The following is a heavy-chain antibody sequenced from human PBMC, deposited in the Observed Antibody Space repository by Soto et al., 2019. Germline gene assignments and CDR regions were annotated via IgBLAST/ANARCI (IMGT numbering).Heavy chain of an antibody. CDR2: IYRTGST. CDR1: GASFTSNDW. J-gene: IGHJ4*02. D-gene: IGHD1-7*01. Sequence: SETLSLTCAVSGASFTSNDWWTWVRQPPGRGLEWIGEIYRTGSTNYNPSLKSRVTISLDKSENQFSLKVTSLTAADTAVYYCASRDPGTSVDYWGQGTLVTVS. V-gene: IGHV4-4*02. CDR3: ASRDPGTSVDY.